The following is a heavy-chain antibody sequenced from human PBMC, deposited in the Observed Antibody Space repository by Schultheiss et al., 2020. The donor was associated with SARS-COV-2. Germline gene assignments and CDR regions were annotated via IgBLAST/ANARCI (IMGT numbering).Heavy chain of an antibody. CDR2: IHSGGRT. D-gene: IGHD3-22*01. CDR1: GGSISRGNFY. J-gene: IGHJ3*02. V-gene: IGHV4-61*05. CDR3: ARQSKYDRGGYQDAFDI. Sequence: GSLRLSCTVSGGSISRGNFYWGWIRQPPGKGLEWIAYIHSGGRTNYNPSLKSRLTISVEMSKNQFSLKLKSVTAADAAVYFCARQSKYDRGGYQDAFDIWGQGTMVTVSS.